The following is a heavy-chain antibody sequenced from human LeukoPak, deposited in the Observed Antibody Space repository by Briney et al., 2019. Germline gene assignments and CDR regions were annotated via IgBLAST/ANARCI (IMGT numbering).Heavy chain of an antibody. V-gene: IGHV3-23*01. CDR2: ITGSGGTT. D-gene: IGHD3-10*01. CDR1: GFSFRSQA. CDR3: AKDLVRGVISAFDY. Sequence: GGSLRLSCAASGFSFRSQAMSWVRQAPGKGLEWVSTITGSGGTTYYADSVKGRFTISRDNSKNTLDLQMNSLRAEDTAIYYCAKDLVRGVISAFDYWGQGTLVTVSS. J-gene: IGHJ4*02.